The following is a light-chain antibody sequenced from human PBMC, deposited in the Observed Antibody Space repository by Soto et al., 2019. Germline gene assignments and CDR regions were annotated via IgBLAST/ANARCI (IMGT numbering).Light chain of an antibody. CDR2: GAS. Sequence: VLSQSPATLSVSPVERATLSCSARQSVSSNLAWYQQKPGQAPRLLIYGASTRATGIPARFSGSGSGTEFTLTISSLQSEDFAVYYCQQYNNWPLTFGGGTKVDIK. CDR3: QQYNNWPLT. CDR1: QSVSSN. J-gene: IGKJ4*01. V-gene: IGKV3-15*01.